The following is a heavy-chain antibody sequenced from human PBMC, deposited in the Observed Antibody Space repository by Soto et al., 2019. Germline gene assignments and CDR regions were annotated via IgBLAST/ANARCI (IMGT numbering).Heavy chain of an antibody. V-gene: IGHV3-21*01. CDR2: ISSSSTYI. D-gene: IGHD3-3*01. J-gene: IGHJ6*04. CDR1: GFTFSTYS. CDR3: ARDVYNFGSGSTSSSPMDV. Sequence: EVQLVESGGGLVRPGGSLRLSCAASGFTFSTYSMSWVRQAPGKGLEWVSSISSSSTYIYDADSVKGRFTISRDNAKNSLYLQMNSLRAEDTAVYYCARDVYNFGSGSTSSSPMDVWGKGTTVTVSS.